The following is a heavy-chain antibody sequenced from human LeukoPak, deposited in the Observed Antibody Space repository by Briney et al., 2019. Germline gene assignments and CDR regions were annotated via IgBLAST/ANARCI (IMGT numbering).Heavy chain of an antibody. D-gene: IGHD4-17*01. CDR1: GFTFSSYS. J-gene: IGHJ4*02. CDR3: ATHSTTVLSQGIDY. Sequence: GGSLTLSCAASGFTFSSYSMNWVRQAPGKGLEWVSYISNSSSTIYYADSVKGRFTITRDNSKKTLYLQMNSLRAEDTAVYYCATHSTTVLSQGIDYWGQGTLVTVSS. CDR2: ISNSSSTI. V-gene: IGHV3-48*01.